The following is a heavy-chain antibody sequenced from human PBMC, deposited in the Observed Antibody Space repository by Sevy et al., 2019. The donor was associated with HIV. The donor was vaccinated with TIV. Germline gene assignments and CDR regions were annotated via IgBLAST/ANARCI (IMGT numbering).Heavy chain of an antibody. Sequence: GGSLRLSCAASGFTFSDCNMAWVRQAPGKEPEWVSYITSRSGNMHYADSVKGRFTISRDNAKNSLYLQMNSLRDEDTAVYYCATDMVGTTTFDYWGQGTLVTVSS. CDR3: ATDMVGTTTFDY. CDR2: ITSRSGNM. J-gene: IGHJ4*02. D-gene: IGHD1-26*01. V-gene: IGHV3-11*06. CDR1: GFTFSDCN.